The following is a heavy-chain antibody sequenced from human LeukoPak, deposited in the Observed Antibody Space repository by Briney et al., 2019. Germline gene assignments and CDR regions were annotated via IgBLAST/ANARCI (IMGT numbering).Heavy chain of an antibody. Sequence: ASVKVSCKASGYTFTSYDINWVRQATGQGLEWMGWMNPNSGNTGYAQKFQGRVTMTRNTSISTAYMELSSLRSEDTAVYYCASQCIAAAGYYFDYWGQGTLVTVSS. J-gene: IGHJ4*02. CDR3: ASQCIAAAGYYFDY. D-gene: IGHD6-13*01. CDR2: MNPNSGNT. V-gene: IGHV1-8*01. CDR1: GYTFTSYD.